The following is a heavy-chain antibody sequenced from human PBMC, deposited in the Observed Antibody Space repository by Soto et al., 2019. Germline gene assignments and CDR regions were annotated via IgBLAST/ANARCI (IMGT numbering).Heavy chain of an antibody. V-gene: IGHV3-11*03. D-gene: IGHD6-13*01. Sequence: QVHLLESGGGLVRPGGSLRLSCAASGFTVSGYYMGWIRQPPGKGLEWISYISGDSSETPHFDSVKGRVTTYRDNDKNTLFRQMSSLRAEDTAVYFCATGQQVRIADIWGQGTMVTVSS. CDR3: ATGQQVRIADI. CDR1: GFTVSGYY. CDR2: ISGDSSET. J-gene: IGHJ3*02.